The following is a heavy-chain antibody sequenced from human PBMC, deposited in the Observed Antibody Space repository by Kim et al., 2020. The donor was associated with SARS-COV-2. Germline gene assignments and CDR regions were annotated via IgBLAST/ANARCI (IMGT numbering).Heavy chain of an antibody. CDR1: GGTFSSYA. Sequence: SVKVSCKASGGTFSSYAISWVRQAPGQGLEWMGGIIPIFGTANYAQKFQGRVTITADESTSTAYMELSSLRSEDTAVYYCARGTIVGANVGYYFDYWGQGTLVTVSS. V-gene: IGHV1-69*13. D-gene: IGHD1-26*01. CDR2: IIPIFGTA. J-gene: IGHJ4*02. CDR3: ARGTIVGANVGYYFDY.